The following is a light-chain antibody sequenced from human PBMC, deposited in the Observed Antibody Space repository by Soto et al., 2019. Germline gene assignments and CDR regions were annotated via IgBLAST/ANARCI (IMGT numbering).Light chain of an antibody. V-gene: IGKV3-20*01. CDR2: GAS. CDR3: QQYGTSPVT. J-gene: IGKJ4*01. Sequence: EIVLTQSPGTLSLSPGERATLSCRASQSVSSNFLAWYQQKPGQAPRLLIYGASSRATGITDRFSGSGSGTDFTLSISRLEPEDFAVYYCQQYGTSPVTFGGGPKVEIK. CDR1: QSVSSNF.